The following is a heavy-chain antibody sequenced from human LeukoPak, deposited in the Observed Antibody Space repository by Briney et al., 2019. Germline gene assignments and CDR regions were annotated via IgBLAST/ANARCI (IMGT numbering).Heavy chain of an antibody. Sequence: ASVKVSCKASRYTFTSYDINWVRQATGQGLEWMGWMNPNSGNTGYAQKFQGRVTMTRNTSISTAYMELSSLRSEDTAVYYCARGLTNSGYDWYFDYWGQGTLVTVSS. D-gene: IGHD5-12*01. CDR2: MNPNSGNT. CDR1: RYTFTSYD. J-gene: IGHJ4*02. CDR3: ARGLTNSGYDWYFDY. V-gene: IGHV1-8*01.